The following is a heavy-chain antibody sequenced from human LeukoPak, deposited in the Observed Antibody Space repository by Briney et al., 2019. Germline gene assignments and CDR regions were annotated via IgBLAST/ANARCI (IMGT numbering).Heavy chain of an antibody. CDR1: GYTFTDYY. D-gene: IGHD2-15*01. CDR3: AREGNGLLSKDLDY. V-gene: IGHV1-2*02. CDR2: INPRDGGT. J-gene: IGHJ4*02. Sequence: WASVKVSCKGSGYTFTDYYLHWVRQAPGQGLEWVGYINPRDGGTSSPPNFRGRVTMTTDASGSTVYMELSRLTSDDTAIYYCAREGNGLLSKDLDYWGQGTLVTVSS.